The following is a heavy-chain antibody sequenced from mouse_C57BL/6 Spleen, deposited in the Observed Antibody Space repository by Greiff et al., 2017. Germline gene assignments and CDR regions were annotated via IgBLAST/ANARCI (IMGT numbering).Heavy chain of an antibody. V-gene: IGHV1-64*01. D-gene: IGHD1-1*01. CDR2: IHPNSGST. CDR1: GYTFTSYW. CDR3: ARDTTGVFDY. J-gene: IGHJ2*01. Sequence: QVQLQQPGAELVKPGASVKLSCKASGYTFTSYWMHWVKQRPGQGLEWIGMIHPNSGSTNYNEKFKSKATLTVDKSSSTAYLQLSSLTSEDSAVYYCARDTTGVFDYWGQGTTLTVSS.